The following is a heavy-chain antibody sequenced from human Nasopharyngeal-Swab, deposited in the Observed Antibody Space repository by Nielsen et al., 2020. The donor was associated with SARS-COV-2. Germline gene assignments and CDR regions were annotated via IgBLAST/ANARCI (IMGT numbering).Heavy chain of an antibody. CDR2: IYPGDSDT. Sequence: VRQMPGKGLEWMGIIYPGDSDTRYSPSFQGQVTISADKSISTAYLQWSSLKASDTAMYYCARHVWPRSLSWYYYYGMDVWGQGTTVTVSS. D-gene: IGHD6-6*01. V-gene: IGHV5-51*01. CDR3: ARHVWPRSLSWYYYYGMDV. J-gene: IGHJ6*02.